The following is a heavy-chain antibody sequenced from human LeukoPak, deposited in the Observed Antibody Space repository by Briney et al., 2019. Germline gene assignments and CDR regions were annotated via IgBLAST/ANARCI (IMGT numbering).Heavy chain of an antibody. Sequence: GGSLRLSCAASGFIFSGYAMCWVRQAPGKGLEWVSGISGGGGSTYYADSVKGRFAISRDNSKNRLFLQMNSLRAEDTAVYYCAKAGSGYSYFDHWGQGTLVTVSS. J-gene: IGHJ4*02. CDR1: GFIFSGYA. V-gene: IGHV3-23*01. CDR2: ISGGGGST. D-gene: IGHD3-22*01. CDR3: AKAGSGYSYFDH.